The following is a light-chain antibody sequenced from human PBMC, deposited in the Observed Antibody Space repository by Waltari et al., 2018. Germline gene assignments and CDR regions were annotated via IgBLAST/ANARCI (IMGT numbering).Light chain of an antibody. V-gene: IGKV1-8*01. CDR1: QGISSY. Sequence: AIRMTQSPSSFSASTGDRVTITCRASQGISSYLAWYQQKPGKAPKLLIYAASTLQSGVPSRFSGSGSGTDFTLTISCLQSEDFATYYCQQYYSSLTFGGGTKVEI. CDR3: QQYYSSLT. J-gene: IGKJ4*01. CDR2: AAS.